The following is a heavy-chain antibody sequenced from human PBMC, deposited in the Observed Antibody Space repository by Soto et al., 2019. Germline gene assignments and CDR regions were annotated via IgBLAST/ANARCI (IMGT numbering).Heavy chain of an antibody. CDR1: GYTFSNYG. CDR2: ISTYNDDT. Sequence: QVQLVQSGAEVQKPGASVRVSCRAAGYTFSNYGVTWVRQAAGQALEWMGCISTYNDDTNYAQNLQGRITLTTDTSTSTAYMELRSLTLDDTALYFCARGDILTGYFDIRGQGTLVTVSS. CDR3: ARGDILTGYFDI. D-gene: IGHD3-9*01. V-gene: IGHV1-18*04. J-gene: IGHJ4*02.